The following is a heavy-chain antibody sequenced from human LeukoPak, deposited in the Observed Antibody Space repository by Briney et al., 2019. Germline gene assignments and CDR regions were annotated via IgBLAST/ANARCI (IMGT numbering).Heavy chain of an antibody. CDR1: GYTFTSYG. CDR3: ARGPRVTMIRGGQWHSYMDV. D-gene: IGHD3-10*01. V-gene: IGHV1-18*01. J-gene: IGHJ6*03. Sequence: GASVKVSCKASGYTFTSYGISWVRQAPGQGLEWMGWISAYNGNTNYAQKLQGRVTMTTDTSTSTAYMELRSLRSDDTAVYYCARGPRVTMIRGGQWHSYMDVWGKGTTVTISS. CDR2: ISAYNGNT.